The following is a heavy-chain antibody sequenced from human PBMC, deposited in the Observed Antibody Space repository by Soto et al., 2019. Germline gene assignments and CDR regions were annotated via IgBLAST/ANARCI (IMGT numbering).Heavy chain of an antibody. CDR3: ARGGIAARKGRWFDP. J-gene: IGHJ5*02. Sequence: SETLSLTCAVYGGSFSGYYWSWIRQPPGKGLEWIGEINHSGSTNYNPSLKSRVTISVDTSKNQFSLKLSSVTAADTAVYYCARGGIAARKGRWFDPWGQGTLVTVSS. CDR2: INHSGST. CDR1: GGSFSGYY. V-gene: IGHV4-34*01. D-gene: IGHD6-6*01.